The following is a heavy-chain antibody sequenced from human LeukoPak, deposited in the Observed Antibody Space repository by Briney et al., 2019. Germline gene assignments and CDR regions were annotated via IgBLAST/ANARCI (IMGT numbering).Heavy chain of an antibody. CDR2: INHSGST. J-gene: IGHJ5*02. Sequence: SEILSLTCAVYGGSFSGYYWSWIRQPPGKGLEWIGEINHSGSTNYNPSLKSRVTISVDTSKNQFSLKLSSVTAADTAVYYCARITGYSSGWYGRANWFDPWGQGTLVTVSS. D-gene: IGHD6-19*01. CDR1: GGSFSGYY. V-gene: IGHV4-34*01. CDR3: ARITGYSSGWYGRANWFDP.